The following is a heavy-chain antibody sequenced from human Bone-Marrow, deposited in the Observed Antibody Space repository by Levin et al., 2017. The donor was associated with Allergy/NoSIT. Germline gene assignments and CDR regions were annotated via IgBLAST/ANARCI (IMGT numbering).Heavy chain of an antibody. CDR1: GFTFSSYG. V-gene: IGHV3-30*18. CDR2: ISYDGSNK. D-gene: IGHD1-26*01. J-gene: IGHJ4*02. Sequence: GGSLRLSCAASGFTFSSYGMHWVRQAPGKGLEWVAVISYDGSNKYYADSVKGRFTISRDNSKNTLYLQMNSLRAEDTAVYYCAKMDIYFLDIVGATRVDYWGQGTLVTVSS. CDR3: AKMDIYFLDIVGATRVDY.